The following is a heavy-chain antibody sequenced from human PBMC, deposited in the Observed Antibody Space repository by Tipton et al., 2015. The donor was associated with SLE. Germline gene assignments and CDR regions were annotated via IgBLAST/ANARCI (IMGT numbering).Heavy chain of an antibody. D-gene: IGHD4-23*01. CDR1: GFTFSSYS. CDR2: ISSSSSYI. V-gene: IGHV3-21*03. J-gene: IGHJ4*02. Sequence: SLRLSCAASGFTFSSYSMNWVRQAPGKGLEWVSSISSSSSYIYYADSVKGRFTISRDNAKNSLYLQMNSLRAEDTAVYYCAREGVNSGAFDYWGQGTLVTVSS. CDR3: AREGVNSGAFDY.